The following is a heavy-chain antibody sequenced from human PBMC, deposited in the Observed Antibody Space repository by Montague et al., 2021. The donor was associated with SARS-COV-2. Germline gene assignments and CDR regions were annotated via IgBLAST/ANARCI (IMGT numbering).Heavy chain of an antibody. CDR1: GGSFSGYY. Sequence: SETLSLTCAVYGGSFSGYYWSWIRQPPGKGLEWIGEIYHSGSTNYNPSLKSRVTISVDTFKNQFSLRLSSVTAADTAVYYCAREPQVGAMDYWGQGTLVTVSS. J-gene: IGHJ4*02. V-gene: IGHV4-34*01. D-gene: IGHD1-26*01. CDR2: IYHSGST. CDR3: AREPQVGAMDY.